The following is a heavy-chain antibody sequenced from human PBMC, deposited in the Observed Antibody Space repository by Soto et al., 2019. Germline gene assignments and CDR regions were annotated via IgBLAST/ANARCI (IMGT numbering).Heavy chain of an antibody. CDR2: IYPGDSDT. Sequence: PGESLKISCKGSGYSFTSYLIGWVRQMPGKGLEWMGIIYPGDSDTRYSPSFQGQVTISADKSISTAYLQWSSLKASDTAMYYCARQKLDYYDSSGFYYYYGMDVWGQGTTVTVSS. CDR3: ARQKLDYYDSSGFYYYYGMDV. CDR1: GYSFTSYL. V-gene: IGHV5-51*01. D-gene: IGHD3-22*01. J-gene: IGHJ6*02.